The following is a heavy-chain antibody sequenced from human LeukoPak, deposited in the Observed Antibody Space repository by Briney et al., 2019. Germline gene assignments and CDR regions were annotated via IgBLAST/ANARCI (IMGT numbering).Heavy chain of an antibody. Sequence: SETLTLTCTVSGGSITTTTYYWGWIRQPPGKGLEWIGSIYYSGNTYYNPSLKSRVTISLDTSKNQFSLKVSSVTAADTAIYYCAKDFSSASYTYYYYYMDVWGKGTTVTVSS. V-gene: IGHV4-39*07. D-gene: IGHD6-25*01. CDR3: AKDFSSASYTYYYYYMDV. J-gene: IGHJ6*03. CDR2: IYYSGNT. CDR1: GGSITTTTYY.